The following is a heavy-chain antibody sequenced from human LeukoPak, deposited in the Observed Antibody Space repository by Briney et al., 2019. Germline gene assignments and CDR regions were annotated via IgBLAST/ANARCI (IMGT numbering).Heavy chain of an antibody. Sequence: SQTLSLTCTVSGGSISSGDYYWSWIRQPPGKALEWIGYIYYSGSTYYNPSLKSRVTISVDTSKNQFSLKLSSVTAADTAVYYCARITFWGGYPLDYWGQGTLVTVSS. V-gene: IGHV4-30-4*08. CDR3: ARITFWGGYPLDY. J-gene: IGHJ4*02. CDR1: GGSISSGDYY. CDR2: IYYSGST. D-gene: IGHD3-3*01.